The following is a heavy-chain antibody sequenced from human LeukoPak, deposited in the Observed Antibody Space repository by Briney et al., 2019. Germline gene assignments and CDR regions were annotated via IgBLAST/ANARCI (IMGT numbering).Heavy chain of an antibody. CDR1: GFTVGSNY. Sequence: PGGSLRLSCAASGFTVGSNYMSWVRQAPGKGLEWVSVIYNGDGTYYADSVKGRFTISRDNSKNTLYLQMNSLRAEDTAVYYCARHGSITMVRGKRRYYYMDVWGKGTTVTISS. V-gene: IGHV3-53*01. CDR3: ARHGSITMVRGKRRYYYMDV. CDR2: IYNGDGT. D-gene: IGHD3-10*01. J-gene: IGHJ6*03.